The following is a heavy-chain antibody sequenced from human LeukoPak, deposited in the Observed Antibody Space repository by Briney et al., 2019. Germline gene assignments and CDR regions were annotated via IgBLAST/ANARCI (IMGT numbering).Heavy chain of an antibody. Sequence: GGSLRLSCAASGFTFSSAWMTWVRQAPGKGLEYVARIKSKVDGETTDYIAPVKGRFIISRDDSKNTLYLQMNSLRTEDTAVYYCSRRFWTGYYDSWGQGTLVTVSS. CDR3: SRRFWTGYYDS. J-gene: IGHJ4*02. V-gene: IGHV3-15*01. CDR2: IKSKVDGETT. D-gene: IGHD3/OR15-3a*01. CDR1: GFTFSSAW.